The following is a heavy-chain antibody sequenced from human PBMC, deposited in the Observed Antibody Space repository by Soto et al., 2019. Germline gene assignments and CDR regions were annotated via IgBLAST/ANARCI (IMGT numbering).Heavy chain of an antibody. D-gene: IGHD5-18*01. CDR1: GFIFSNYG. V-gene: IGHV3-33*01. Sequence: GGSLRLSCAASGFIFSNYGMHWVRQAPGKGLEWVAILWFDGSNKYYADSVKGRFTISRDNSKSIAYLQMNSLKTEDTAVYYCTRELYTYGPTNWFDPWGQGTLVTVSS. CDR2: LWFDGSNK. CDR3: TRELYTYGPTNWFDP. J-gene: IGHJ5*02.